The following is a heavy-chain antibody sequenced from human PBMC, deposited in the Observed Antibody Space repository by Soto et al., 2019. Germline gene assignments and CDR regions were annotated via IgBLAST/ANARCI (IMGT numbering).Heavy chain of an antibody. CDR2: IWYDGSNK. Sequence: TGGSLRLSCAASGFTFSNFAMYWVRQAPGKGLEWVTVIWYDGSNKYYADSVKGRFTISRDNSKNTLYLQMNSLRAEDTAVYYCARDPVNYYGSGSYYTDGMDVWGQGTTVTVSS. J-gene: IGHJ6*02. V-gene: IGHV3-33*08. CDR1: GFTFSNFA. D-gene: IGHD3-10*01. CDR3: ARDPVNYYGSGSYYTDGMDV.